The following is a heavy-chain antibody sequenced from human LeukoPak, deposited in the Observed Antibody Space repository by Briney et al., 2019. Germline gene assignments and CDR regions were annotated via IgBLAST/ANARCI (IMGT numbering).Heavy chain of an antibody. V-gene: IGHV4-39*01. CDR2: IYYSGST. D-gene: IGHD3-22*01. CDR3: ARRLLPIVVVRGDAFDI. J-gene: IGHJ3*02. CDR1: GGSISSSSYY. Sequence: SETLSLTCTDSGGSISSSSYYWGWIRQPPGKGLEWIGSIYYSGSTYYSPSLKSRVTISVDTSKNQFPLKLSSVTAADTAVYYCARRLLPIVVVRGDAFDIWGQGTMVTVSS.